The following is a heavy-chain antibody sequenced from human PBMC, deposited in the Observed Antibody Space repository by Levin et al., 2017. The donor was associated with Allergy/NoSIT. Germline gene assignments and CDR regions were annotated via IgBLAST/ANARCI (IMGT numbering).Heavy chain of an antibody. Sequence: SLKISCAASGFTFDDYAMHWVRQAPGKGLEWVSGISWNSGSIGYADSVKGRFTISRDNAKNSLYLQMNSLRAEDTALYYCARVVHEPDSSGYYDYWGQGTLVTVSS. CDR3: ARVVHEPDSSGYYDY. J-gene: IGHJ4*02. CDR1: GFTFDDYA. CDR2: ISWNSGSI. D-gene: IGHD3-22*01. V-gene: IGHV3-9*01.